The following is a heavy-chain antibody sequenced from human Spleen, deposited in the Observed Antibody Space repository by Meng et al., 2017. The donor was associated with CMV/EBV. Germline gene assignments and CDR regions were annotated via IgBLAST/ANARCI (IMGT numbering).Heavy chain of an antibody. V-gene: IGHV4-31*02. CDR3: ARERYYYDRSGYYYFLDS. CDR2: IFYSGNT. Sequence: SSCAYYWSWIRQLPGKGLEWIGYIFYSGNTHYNPSLESRVTILVDTSMNQFSLRLSSVTAADTAVYYCARERYYYDRSGYYYFLDSWGQGTLVTVSS. D-gene: IGHD3-22*01. J-gene: IGHJ4*02. CDR1: SSCAYY.